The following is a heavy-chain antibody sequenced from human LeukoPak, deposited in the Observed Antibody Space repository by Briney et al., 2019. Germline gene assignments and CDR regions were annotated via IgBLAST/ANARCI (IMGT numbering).Heavy chain of an antibody. CDR1: GGSISSYY. CDR3: AVGDWAYYYGMDV. V-gene: IGHV4-59*01. J-gene: IGHJ6*04. CDR2: IYYSGST. D-gene: IGHD3-10*01. Sequence: PSETLSLTCTVSGGSISSYYWSWIRQPPGKRLEWIGYIYYSGSTNYNPSLKSRVTISVDTSKNQFSLKLSSVTAADTAVYYCAVGDWAYYYGMDVWGKGTTVTVSS.